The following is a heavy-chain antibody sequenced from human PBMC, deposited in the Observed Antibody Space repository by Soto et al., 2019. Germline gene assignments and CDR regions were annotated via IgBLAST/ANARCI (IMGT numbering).Heavy chain of an antibody. D-gene: IGHD2-15*01. J-gene: IGHJ3*02. V-gene: IGHV3-30*18. Sequence: GGSLRLSCAAPGFTFSSYGMHWVRQAPGKGLEWVAVISYDGSNKYYADSVKGRFTISRDNSKNTLYLQMNSLRAEDTAVYYCAKEESLGYCSGGSCGAFDIWGQGTMVTVSS. CDR1: GFTFSSYG. CDR3: AKEESLGYCSGGSCGAFDI. CDR2: ISYDGSNK.